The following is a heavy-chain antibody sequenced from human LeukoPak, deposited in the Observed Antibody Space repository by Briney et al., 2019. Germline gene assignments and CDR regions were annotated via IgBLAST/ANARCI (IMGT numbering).Heavy chain of an antibody. CDR1: GYTFTGYY. Sequence: ASVKVSGKASGYTFTGYYMHWVRQAPGQGLEWMGWINPNSGGTNYAQKFQGRVTMTRDTSIGTAYMELSRLRSDDTAVYYCARRIAAAGDWFDPWGQGTLVAVSS. CDR2: INPNSGGT. D-gene: IGHD6-13*01. J-gene: IGHJ5*02. CDR3: ARRIAAAGDWFDP. V-gene: IGHV1-2*02.